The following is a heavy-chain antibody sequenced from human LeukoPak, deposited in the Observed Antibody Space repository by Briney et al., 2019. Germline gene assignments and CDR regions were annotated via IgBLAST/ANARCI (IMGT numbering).Heavy chain of an antibody. V-gene: IGHV1-2*02. CDR3: ARGLGDPYYYYYMDV. Sequence: ASVKVSCKASGYTFTCYYMHWVRQAPGQGLEWMGWINPNSGGTNYAQKFQGRVTMTRDTSISTAYMELSRLRSDDTAVYYCARGLGDPYYYYYMDVWGKGTTVPVSS. CDR2: INPNSGGT. J-gene: IGHJ6*03. D-gene: IGHD2-21*02. CDR1: GYTFTCYY.